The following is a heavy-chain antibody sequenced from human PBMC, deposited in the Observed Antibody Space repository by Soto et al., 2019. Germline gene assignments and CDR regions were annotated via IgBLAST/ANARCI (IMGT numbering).Heavy chain of an antibody. CDR2: TSHDGSNK. CDR3: AKALDAYSSSWPADY. V-gene: IGHV3-30*18. CDR1: GFTFSSYG. D-gene: IGHD6-13*01. J-gene: IGHJ4*02. Sequence: LRLSCAASGFTFSSYGMHWVRQAPGKGLEWVAVTSHDGSNKYYADSAKGRFTISRDNSKNTLYLQMNSLRPEDTAVYYCAKALDAYSSSWPADYWGQGTLVTVSS.